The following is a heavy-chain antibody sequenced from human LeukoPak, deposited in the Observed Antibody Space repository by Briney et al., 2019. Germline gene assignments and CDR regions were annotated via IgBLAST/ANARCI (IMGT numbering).Heavy chain of an antibody. CDR3: ARRITISGVGYMDV. D-gene: IGHD3-3*01. V-gene: IGHV3-48*01. Sequence: GGSLRLSCAASGFTFSNYNMNWLRQAPGKGLEWVSHISSSGRSIYYADFVRGRFTTSRDNVWNSLYLQMNSLRAEDTAVYYCARRITISGVGYMDVWGKGTTVTVSP. CDR1: GFTFSNYN. J-gene: IGHJ6*04. CDR2: ISSSGRSI.